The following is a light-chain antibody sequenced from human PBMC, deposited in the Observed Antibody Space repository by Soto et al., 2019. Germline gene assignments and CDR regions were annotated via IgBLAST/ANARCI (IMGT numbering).Light chain of an antibody. CDR3: QQYKTYWT. J-gene: IGKJ1*01. V-gene: IGKV1-5*01. CDR2: DVS. Sequence: DIQMTQSPSTLSASVGDRVTFTCRASQSVSSWLAWYQQKPGKAPRLLIYDVSSLESGVTSRFSGSGSGTEFTLTISSLQPDDSATYYCQQYKTYWTFGQGTQVEIK. CDR1: QSVSSW.